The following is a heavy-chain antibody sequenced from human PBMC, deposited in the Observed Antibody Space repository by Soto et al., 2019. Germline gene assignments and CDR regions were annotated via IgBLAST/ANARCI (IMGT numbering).Heavy chain of an antibody. CDR3: TNLDY. J-gene: IGHJ4*02. CDR1: GLTFSGSA. V-gene: IGHV3-73*01. CDR2: IRSKPNNYAT. Sequence: EVPLVESGGGLVQPGGSLKLSCVVSGLTFSGSAIYWVRQASGKGLEWVGVIRSKPNNYATAFAASVRGRFTISRDESKNTAYLHMNRLNTDDAARYYCTNLDYWGQGTLVTVSS.